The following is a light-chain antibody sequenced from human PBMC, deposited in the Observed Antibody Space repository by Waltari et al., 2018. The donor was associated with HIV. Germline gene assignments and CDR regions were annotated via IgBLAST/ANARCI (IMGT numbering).Light chain of an antibody. CDR1: SSDVRGYDY. CDR3: SSYTKGTSLRV. V-gene: IGLV2-14*01. CDR2: DVS. Sequence: QSALTQPASVSGSPGQSITISCTGTSSDVRGYDYVSWYQQPPGKAPKLMISDVSNRPSGVSNRFSGSKSGTTASLTISGLQAEDEADYYCSSYTKGTSLRVFGTGTTVTVL. J-gene: IGLJ1*01.